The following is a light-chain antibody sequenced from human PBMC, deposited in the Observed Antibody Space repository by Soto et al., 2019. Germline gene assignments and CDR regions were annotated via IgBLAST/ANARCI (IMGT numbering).Light chain of an antibody. V-gene: IGLV2-14*01. J-gene: IGLJ2*01. CDR1: SSDVGGYTY. CDR2: EVS. CDR3: SSYTSRSTVV. Sequence: QSALTQPASVSGSPGQSITISCTGTSSDVGGYTYVSWYQQHPGKAPKLMIYEVSNRPSGVSNRFSGSKSGNTASLTISGVQAEDEADYYCSSYTSRSTVVFGGGTKLTVL.